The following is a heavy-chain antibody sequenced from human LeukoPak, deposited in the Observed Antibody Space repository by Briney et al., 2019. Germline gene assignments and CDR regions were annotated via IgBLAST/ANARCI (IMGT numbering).Heavy chain of an antibody. CDR3: AKDTGLFLPAAILMIKDGYYYGMDV. D-gene: IGHD2-2*02. J-gene: IGHJ6*02. CDR1: GFTFSSYA. CDR2: ISGSGGST. Sequence: GGSLRLSCAASGFTFSSYAMSWVRQAPGKGLEWVSAISGSGGSTYYADSVKGRFTISRDNSKNTLYLQMNSLRAEDTAVYYFAKDTGLFLPAAILMIKDGYYYGMDVWGQGTTVTVSS. V-gene: IGHV3-23*01.